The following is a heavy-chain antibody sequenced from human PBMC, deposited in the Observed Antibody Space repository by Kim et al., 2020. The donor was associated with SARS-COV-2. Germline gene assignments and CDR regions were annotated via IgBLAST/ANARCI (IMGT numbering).Heavy chain of an antibody. CDR1: GFTFSSYW. CDR2: IKQDGSEK. Sequence: GGSLRLSCAASGFTFSSYWMSWVRQAPGKGLEWVANIKQDGSEKYYVDSVKGRFTISRDNAKNSLYLQMNSLRAEDTAVYYCAREYWASPTHAFDIWGQGTMVTVSS. CDR3: AREYWASPTHAFDI. V-gene: IGHV3-7*01. D-gene: IGHD2-15*01. J-gene: IGHJ3*02.